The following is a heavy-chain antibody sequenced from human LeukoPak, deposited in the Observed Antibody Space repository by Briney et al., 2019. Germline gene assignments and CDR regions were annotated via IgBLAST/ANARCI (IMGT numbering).Heavy chain of an antibody. CDR2: IRYDGSNK. V-gene: IGHV3-30*02. Sequence: PGGSLRLSCAASGFTFSSYGMHWVRQAPGKGLEWVAFIRYDGSNKHYADSVKGRFTISRDNSKNTLYLQMNGLRAEDTAVYYCAKVGDKIVVVPAAPHDYWGQGTLVTVSS. CDR3: AKVGDKIVVVPAAPHDY. J-gene: IGHJ4*02. D-gene: IGHD2-2*01. CDR1: GFTFSSYG.